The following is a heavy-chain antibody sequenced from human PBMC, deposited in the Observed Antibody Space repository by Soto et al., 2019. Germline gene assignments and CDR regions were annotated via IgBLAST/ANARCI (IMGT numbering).Heavy chain of an antibody. CDR1: GFTFSSYW. Sequence: EVQLVDSGGGVVQPGGSLTLSCAASGFTFSSYWMHWVRQAPGKGLVWVSRIKHDGSEPNYVDSVKGRLTISRDNARNTLYLQMNSLRAEDTAVYFCVRGDGDHYVGHGYLGRHWGQGTLVTVSS. J-gene: IGHJ4*02. CDR3: VRGDGDHYVGHGYLGRH. V-gene: IGHV3-74*01. D-gene: IGHD3-10*02. CDR2: IKHDGSEP.